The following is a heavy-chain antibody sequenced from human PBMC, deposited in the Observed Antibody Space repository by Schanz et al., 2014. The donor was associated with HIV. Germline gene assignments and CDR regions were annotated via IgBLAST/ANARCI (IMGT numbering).Heavy chain of an antibody. CDR1: AFNFDSYG. J-gene: IGHJ6*02. CDR2: ISYDGTKK. V-gene: IGHV3-30*18. D-gene: IGHD3-22*01. CDR3: AKDRNYYESKYRGKGNYYYYYGMDV. Sequence: VQLVESGGSLVQPGGSLRLSCVASAFNFDSYGMHWVRQAPGKGLEWVAVISYDGTKKHYADSVKGRFTISRDNSKNSLYLVIKSLRAEDAAVYYCAKDRNYYESKYRGKGNYYYYYGMDVWGQGTTVTVSS.